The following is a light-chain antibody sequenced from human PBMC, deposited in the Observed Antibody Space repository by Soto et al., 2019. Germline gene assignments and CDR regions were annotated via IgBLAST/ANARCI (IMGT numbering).Light chain of an antibody. CDR1: SSNIGSNT. CDR3: AAWDDSLNGYV. V-gene: IGLV1-44*01. J-gene: IGLJ1*01. Sequence: QSVLSQPPAASGTPEQRVTISCSGSSSNIGSNTVNWYQQLPGTAPKLLIHANNQRPSGVPDRFSGSKSGTSASLAISWLQSEEADYYCAAWDDSLNGYVFGTGTKVTVL. CDR2: ANN.